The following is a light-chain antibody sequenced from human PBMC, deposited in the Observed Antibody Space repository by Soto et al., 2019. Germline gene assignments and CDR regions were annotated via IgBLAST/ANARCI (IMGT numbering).Light chain of an antibody. J-gene: IGLJ3*02. V-gene: IGLV4-60*03. Sequence: QSVLTQSSSASASLGSSVKLTCTLSSGHSSNIIAWHQQQPGKAPRYLMKLESSGSYNKGSGVPDRFSGSRSGADRYLTISNLQSEDEADYFCETWDSNTRVFGGGTKLTVL. CDR2: LESSGSY. CDR3: ETWDSNTRV. CDR1: SGHSSNI.